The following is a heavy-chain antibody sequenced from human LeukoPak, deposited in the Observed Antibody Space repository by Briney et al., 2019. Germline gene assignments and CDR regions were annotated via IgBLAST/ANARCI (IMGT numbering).Heavy chain of an antibody. V-gene: IGHV4-30-4*01. CDR3: ARYQGSWFDP. D-gene: IGHD2-2*01. CDR2: IYYSGST. J-gene: IGHJ5*02. CDR1: GGSISSGDYY. Sequence: NPSETLSLTCTVSGGSISSGDYYWRWIRQPPGKGLEWIGYIYYSGSTYYNPSLKSRVTISVDTSKNQFSLKLSSVTAADTAVYYCARYQGSWFDPWGQGTLVTVSS.